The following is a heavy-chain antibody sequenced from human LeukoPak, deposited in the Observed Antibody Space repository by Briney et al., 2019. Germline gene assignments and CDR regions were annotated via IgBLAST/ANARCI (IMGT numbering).Heavy chain of an antibody. CDR3: ARDLAGVSWFDP. CDR1: GFTFSSYA. CDR2: IWYDGSDK. V-gene: IGHV3-33*08. D-gene: IGHD2-8*01. J-gene: IGHJ5*02. Sequence: PGGSLRLSCAASGFTFSSYAMSWVRQAPGKGLEWVAVIWYDGSDKYYADSVKGRFTISRDNSKNTLYLQMNTLRAEDTAVYYCARDLAGVSWFDPWGQGTLVTVSS.